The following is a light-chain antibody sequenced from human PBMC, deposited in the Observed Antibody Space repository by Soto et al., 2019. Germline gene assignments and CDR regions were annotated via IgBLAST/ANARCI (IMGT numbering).Light chain of an antibody. J-gene: IGKJ3*01. CDR3: QHYNNWPPT. CDR2: YAS. Sequence: EMVMTQSPATLSVSPGERVTLSCRASESVHRNLAWYQQKPGQGPSLLIYYASNRATGVPDRFTGSGSGTEFTLTISSLQSEDSGVYHCQHYNNWPPTFGPGTKVEIK. V-gene: IGKV3-15*01. CDR1: ESVHRN.